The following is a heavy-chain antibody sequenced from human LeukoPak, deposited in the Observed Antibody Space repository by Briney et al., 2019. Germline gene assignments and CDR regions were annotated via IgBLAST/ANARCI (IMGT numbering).Heavy chain of an antibody. J-gene: IGHJ2*01. V-gene: IGHV4-59*01. CDR1: GGSISSYY. D-gene: IGHD6-13*01. Sequence: SETLSLTCTVSGGSISSYYWSWIRQPPGKGLEWIGYIYYSGSTNYNPSLKSRVTISIDRSTNQFSLRLTSVTAADTAVYYCARRAAEVKPHWYFDLWGRGTLSLSPQ. CDR3: ARRAAEVKPHWYFDL. CDR2: IYYSGST.